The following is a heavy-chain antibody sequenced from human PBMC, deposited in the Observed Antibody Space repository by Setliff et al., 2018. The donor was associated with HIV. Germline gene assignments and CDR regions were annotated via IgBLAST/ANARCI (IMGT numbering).Heavy chain of an antibody. D-gene: IGHD3-22*01. V-gene: IGHV4-38-2*01. Sequence: SETLSLTCAVSGYSISSGYYWGWIRQPPGKGLEWIGSIYHSGSTYYNPSLKSRVTISVDTSKNHFSLKLSSVTAADTAVYYCARRVYYDSRLDWWGPGTLVTVSS. CDR2: IYHSGST. J-gene: IGHJ4*02. CDR3: ARRVYYDSRLDW. CDR1: GYSISSGYY.